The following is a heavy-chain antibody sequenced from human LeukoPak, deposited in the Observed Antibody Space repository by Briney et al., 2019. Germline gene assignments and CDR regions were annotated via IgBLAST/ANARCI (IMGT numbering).Heavy chain of an antibody. Sequence: SETLSLTCAVYGGSFSGYYWSWIRQPPGKGLEWIGEINHSGSTNYNPSLKSRVTISVDTSKSQFSLKLSSGTAADTAVYYCARGSGSGSYYVLWGQGTLVTVSS. D-gene: IGHD3-10*01. V-gene: IGHV4-34*01. CDR2: INHSGST. CDR3: ARGSGSGSYYVL. CDR1: GGSFSGYY. J-gene: IGHJ4*02.